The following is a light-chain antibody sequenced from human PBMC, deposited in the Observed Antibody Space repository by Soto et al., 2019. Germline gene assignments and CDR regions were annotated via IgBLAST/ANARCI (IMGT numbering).Light chain of an antibody. V-gene: IGKV3-20*01. CDR2: GAS. CDR1: QSITSNF. J-gene: IGKJ2*01. CDR3: QQYGRSPLMYT. Sequence: EIVVTQSPGTLSLSPGERATLSCRASQSITSNFLAWYQQKPGQAPRLLIYGASTRAAGVPDRFSGSGSGPDFTLTITRLEPEDFAVYYCQQYGRSPLMYTFGQGTKLGVK.